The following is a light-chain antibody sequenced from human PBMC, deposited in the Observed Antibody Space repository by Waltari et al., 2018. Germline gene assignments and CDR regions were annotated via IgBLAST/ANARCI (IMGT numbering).Light chain of an antibody. V-gene: IGLV3-10*01. CDR2: EDS. CDR1: ALPKKD. J-gene: IGLJ3*02. CDR3: YSTDSSANYRV. Sequence: SYELTQPPSVSASPGQTARTTCYGDALPKKDAYSYQQKSGPAPVLVIYEDSKRPSGIPEGFSGSSSGTLATLTISGAQVEDEADYFCYSTDSSANYRVFGGGTKLTVL.